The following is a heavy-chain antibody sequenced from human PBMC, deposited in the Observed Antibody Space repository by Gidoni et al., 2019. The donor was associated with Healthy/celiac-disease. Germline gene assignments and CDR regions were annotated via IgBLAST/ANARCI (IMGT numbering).Heavy chain of an antibody. J-gene: IGHJ5*02. CDR3: ARDSVDFWSGYYTGGGWFDP. V-gene: IGHV4-39*07. CDR2: IYYSGST. CDR1: GGSISSSRYY. D-gene: IGHD3-3*01. Sequence: QLQLQESGPGLVKPSETLSLTCTVSGGSISSSRYYWGWIRQPPGKGLEWIGSIYYSGSTYYNPSLKSRVTISVDTSKNQFSLKLSSVTAADTAVYYCARDSVDFWSGYYTGGGWFDPWGQGTLVTVSS.